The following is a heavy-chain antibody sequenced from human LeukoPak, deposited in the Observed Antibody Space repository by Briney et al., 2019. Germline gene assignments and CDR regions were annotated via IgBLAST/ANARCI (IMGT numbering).Heavy chain of an antibody. CDR3: ARDSITIFGVVIG. CDR1: GFTFSSYG. CDR2: ISSSSSTI. V-gene: IGHV3-48*01. Sequence: GGSLRLSCAASGFTFSSYGMNWVRQAPGKGLEWVSYISSSSSTIYYADSVKGRFTISRDNAKNSLYLQMNSLRAEDTAVYYCARDSITIFGVVIGWGQGTLVTVSS. J-gene: IGHJ4*02. D-gene: IGHD3-3*01.